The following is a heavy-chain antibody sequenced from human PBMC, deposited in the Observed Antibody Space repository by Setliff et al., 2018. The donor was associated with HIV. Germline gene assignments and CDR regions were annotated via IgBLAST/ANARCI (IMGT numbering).Heavy chain of an antibody. J-gene: IGHJ4*02. CDR1: GDSISTDY. Sequence: PSETLSLTCTVSGDSISTDYWTWIRQPPGKGLEWIGYIYNSASTSYNPSLKSRVTISVDTSKNQFSLKLSSVTAADTAVYYCARHSPSDYWGQGTLGTVSS. CDR3: ARHSPSDY. CDR2: IYNSAST. V-gene: IGHV4-59*08.